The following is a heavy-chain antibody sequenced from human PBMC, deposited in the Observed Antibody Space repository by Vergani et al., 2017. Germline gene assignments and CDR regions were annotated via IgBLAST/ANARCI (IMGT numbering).Heavy chain of an antibody. CDR3: ARDKRLLEWLSATYFDY. V-gene: IGHV3-48*04. CDR1: GFTFSSYS. Sequence: EVQLVESGGGLVQPGGSLRLSCAASGFTFSSYSMNWVRQAPGKGLEWVSYISSSSSTIYYADSVKGRFTISRDNAKNSLYLQMNSLSAEDTAVYYWARDKRLLEWLSATYFDYWGQGTLVTVSS. D-gene: IGHD3-3*01. CDR2: ISSSSSTI. J-gene: IGHJ4*02.